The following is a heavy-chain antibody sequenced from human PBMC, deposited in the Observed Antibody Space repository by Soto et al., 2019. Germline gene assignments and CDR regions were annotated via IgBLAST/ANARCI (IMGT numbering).Heavy chain of an antibody. Sequence: SXTRSLTCNVAGVSMTSGGSYWSWIRQQPAKGLEWIGHIYYSGSTYYNPSLKSRVTISVDTSKNQFSLKLSSVTAADTAVYYCARGRPDDYGDPDYFDYWGQGALVTVSS. D-gene: IGHD4-17*01. J-gene: IGHJ4*02. CDR1: GVSMTSGGSY. CDR2: IYYSGST. CDR3: ARGRPDDYGDPDYFDY. V-gene: IGHV4-31*03.